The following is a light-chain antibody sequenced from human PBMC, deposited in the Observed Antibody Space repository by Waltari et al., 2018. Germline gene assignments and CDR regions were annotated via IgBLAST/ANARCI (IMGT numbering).Light chain of an antibody. CDR3: QQCYSTPYT. Sequence: DIVMTQSPDSLAVSLGERVTINCRSSQNLLYNSDNKNYLAWFQQKPGQPPKLLIYWASTRESGVPDRFSGRVSGTEFTLTISSLQAADVAVYYCQQCYSTPYTFGQGTKLEIK. V-gene: IGKV4-1*01. CDR1: QNLLYNSDNKNY. J-gene: IGKJ2*01. CDR2: WAS.